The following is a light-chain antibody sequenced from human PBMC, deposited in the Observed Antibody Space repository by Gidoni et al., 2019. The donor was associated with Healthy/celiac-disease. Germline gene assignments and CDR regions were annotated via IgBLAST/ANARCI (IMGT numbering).Light chain of an antibody. CDR2: AAS. Sequence: DIQMTQSPSSLSASVGDRVTITCRASQSISSYLTWYQQKPGKAPKLLIYAASSLQSGVPSRFSGSGSGTDFTLTISSLQPEDFATYYCQQSYSTPTWTFXXXTKVEIK. V-gene: IGKV1-39*01. CDR1: QSISSY. CDR3: QQSYSTPTWT. J-gene: IGKJ1*01.